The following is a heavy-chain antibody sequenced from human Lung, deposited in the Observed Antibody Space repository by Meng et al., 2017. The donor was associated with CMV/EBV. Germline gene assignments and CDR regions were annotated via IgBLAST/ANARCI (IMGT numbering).Heavy chain of an antibody. CDR3: ARDVRMNLDHFNGMDV. D-gene: IGHD1-14*01. CDR2: ISYDGNKR. CDR1: GFTFGNYD. Sequence: GESLKISCVSFGFTFGNYDMHWVRQAPGKGLQWVAVISYDGNKRYYADSVKGRFTISRDNSRKFLNLQMNSLRADDTAIYYCARDVRMNLDHFNGMDVWGQGXTVTVSS. J-gene: IGHJ6*02. V-gene: IGHV3-30*12.